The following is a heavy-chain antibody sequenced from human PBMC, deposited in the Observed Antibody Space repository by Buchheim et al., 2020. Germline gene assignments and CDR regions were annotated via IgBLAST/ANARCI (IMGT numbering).Heavy chain of an antibody. D-gene: IGHD3-16*01. CDR3: ARDGGLQTRSRY. V-gene: IGHV3-48*01. Sequence: EVQLVESGGGLVQPGGSLRLSCAASGFTFSSYSMNWVRQAPGKGPEWVSYISGSTNTIYYADSVKGRLTVSRDNAKNSLFLQMNSLRAEDTAMYYCARDGGLQTRSRYWGQGTL. CDR1: GFTFSSYS. CDR2: ISGSTNTI. J-gene: IGHJ4*02.